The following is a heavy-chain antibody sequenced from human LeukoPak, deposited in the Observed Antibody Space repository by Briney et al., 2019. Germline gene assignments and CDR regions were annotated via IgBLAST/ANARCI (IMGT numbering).Heavy chain of an antibody. CDR3: ARGKTATTSLNY. CDR1: GFTFNKYA. D-gene: IGHD1-14*01. V-gene: IGHV3-30-3*01. Sequence: GGSLRLSCAASGFTFNKYAIHWVRQAPGQGLEWVSVISYDGNSTYYADSVRGRFTISRDNSKNSLYLQVNSLRPEDTAVYYCARGKTATTSLNYWGQGTLVTVSS. J-gene: IGHJ4*02. CDR2: ISYDGNST.